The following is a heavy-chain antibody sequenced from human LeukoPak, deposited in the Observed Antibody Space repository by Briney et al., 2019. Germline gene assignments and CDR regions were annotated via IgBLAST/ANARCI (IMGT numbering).Heavy chain of an antibody. V-gene: IGHV3-23*01. CDR2: ISGSGGST. CDR3: AKEPYDSSGYYYDFDY. D-gene: IGHD3-22*01. Sequence: PGGSLRLSCAASGFTFSSYAMSWVRQAPGKGLEWVSAISGSGGSTYYADSVKGRFTISRDNSKNTLYLQMNSLRAEDTAVYYCAKEPYDSSGYYYDFDYWGQGTLVTASS. CDR1: GFTFSSYA. J-gene: IGHJ4*02.